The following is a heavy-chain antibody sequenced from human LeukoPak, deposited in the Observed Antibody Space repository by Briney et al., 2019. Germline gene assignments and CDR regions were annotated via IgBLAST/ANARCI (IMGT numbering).Heavy chain of an antibody. CDR2: IYYRGTT. J-gene: IGHJ2*01. V-gene: IGHV4-59*08. Sequence: PSETLPLTCSVSGASIRSFYWSWIRQVPGKGLEWIGYIYYRGTTNTNPSLKGRVTISDDTSRNQVSLSLSSVTAADTAVYFCARRAVVVLSPEWYFDLWGRGTLVTVSS. D-gene: IGHD2-15*01. CDR3: ARRAVVVLSPEWYFDL. CDR1: GASIRSFY.